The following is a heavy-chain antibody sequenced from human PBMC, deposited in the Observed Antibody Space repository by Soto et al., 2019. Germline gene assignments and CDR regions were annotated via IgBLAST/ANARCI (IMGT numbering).Heavy chain of an antibody. Sequence: GASVKVSCKASGGTFSSYAISWVRQAPGQGLEWMGGIIPIFGTANYAQKFQGRVTITADESTSTAYMELNSLRAEDTAVYYCARSVPQNGYSSYYGMNVWGQVTTVTVSS. CDR3: ARSVPQNGYSSYYGMNV. CDR2: IIPIFGTA. D-gene: IGHD2-15*01. V-gene: IGHV1-69*13. CDR1: GGTFSSYA. J-gene: IGHJ6*02.